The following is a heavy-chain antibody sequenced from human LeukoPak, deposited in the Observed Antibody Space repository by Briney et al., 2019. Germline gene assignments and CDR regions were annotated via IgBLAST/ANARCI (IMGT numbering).Heavy chain of an antibody. CDR2: ISGSGGTT. V-gene: IGHV3-23*01. CDR3: AKVSGGGLYYDGMDV. Sequence: PVGSLRLSCAASGFTFKNYAMNWVRQAPGKGLEWGSVISGSGGTTYYADSVKGRVTISRDSSKNTLYLQMNSLRAEDTAVYYCAKVSGGGLYYDGMDVWGQGTTVTVSS. J-gene: IGHJ6*02. D-gene: IGHD1-14*01. CDR1: GFTFKNYA.